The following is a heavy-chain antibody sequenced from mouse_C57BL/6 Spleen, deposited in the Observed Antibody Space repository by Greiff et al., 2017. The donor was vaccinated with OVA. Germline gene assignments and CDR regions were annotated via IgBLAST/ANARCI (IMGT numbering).Heavy chain of an antibody. D-gene: IGHD2-4*01. CDR1: GFTFSSYG. V-gene: IGHV5-6*01. J-gene: IGHJ2*01. CDR2: ISRGGSYT. Sequence: EVQLVESGGDLVKPGGSLKLSCAASGFTFSSYGMSWVRQTPDKSLEWVATISRGGSYTYYPDSVKGRFTISRDNAKNTPYLQLSSLKSEDTAVYYCAKIYYDYGGDYFDYWGQGTTLTVSS. CDR3: AKIYYDYGGDYFDY.